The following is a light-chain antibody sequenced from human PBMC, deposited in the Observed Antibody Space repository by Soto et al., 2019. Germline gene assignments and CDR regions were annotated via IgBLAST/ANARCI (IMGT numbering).Light chain of an antibody. CDR1: QGISSY. CDR2: AAS. V-gene: IGKV1-9*01. J-gene: IGKJ4*01. CDR3: HQLNSYPST. Sequence: DIQLTQSPSFLSASVGDRVTITCRASQGISSYLAWYQQKPGKAPKLLIYAASTLQSGVPSRFIGSGSGTEFSLTISSLQPGDFPTYYCHQLNSYPSTCGGGTKVESK.